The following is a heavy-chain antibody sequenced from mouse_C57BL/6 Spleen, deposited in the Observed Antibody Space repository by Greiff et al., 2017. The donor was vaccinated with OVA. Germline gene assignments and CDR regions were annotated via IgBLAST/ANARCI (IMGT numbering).Heavy chain of an antibody. CDR1: GFTFTDYY. CDR2: IRNKANGYTT. CDR3: ARSSNLYWYFDV. Sequence: EVQRVESGGGLVQPGGSLSLSCAASGFTFTDYYMSWVRQPPGKALEWLGFIRNKANGYTTEYSASVKGRFTISRDNSQSILYLQMNALRAEDSATYYCARSSNLYWYFDVWGTGTTVTVSS. J-gene: IGHJ1*03. V-gene: IGHV7-3*01.